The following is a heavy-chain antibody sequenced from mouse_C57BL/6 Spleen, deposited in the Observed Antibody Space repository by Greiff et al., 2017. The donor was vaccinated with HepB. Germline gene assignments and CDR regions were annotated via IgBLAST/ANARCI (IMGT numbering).Heavy chain of an antibody. CDR1: GFTFSDYG. D-gene: IGHD1-1*01. J-gene: IGHJ1*03. V-gene: IGHV5-17*01. CDR2: ISSGSSTI. Sequence: EVMLVESGGGLVKPGGSLKLSCAASGFTFSDYGMHWVRQAPEKGLEWVAYISSGSSTIYYADTVKGRFTISRDNAKNTLFLQMTSLRSEDTAMYYCARDYGSSYLGYFDVWGTGTTVTVSS. CDR3: ARDYGSSYLGYFDV.